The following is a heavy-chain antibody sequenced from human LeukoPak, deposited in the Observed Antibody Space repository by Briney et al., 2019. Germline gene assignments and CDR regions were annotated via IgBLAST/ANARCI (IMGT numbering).Heavy chain of an antibody. V-gene: IGHV4-59*01. D-gene: IGHD3-3*01. CDR1: GGSISSYY. CDR3: ASANYDFWSGWFDP. J-gene: IGHJ5*02. Sequence: SETLSLTCTVSGGSISSYYWSWIRQPPGKGLEWIGYIYYSGSTNYSPSLKSRVTISVDTSKNQFSLKLSSVTAADTAVYYCASANYDFWSGWFDPWGQGTLVTVSS. CDR2: IYYSGST.